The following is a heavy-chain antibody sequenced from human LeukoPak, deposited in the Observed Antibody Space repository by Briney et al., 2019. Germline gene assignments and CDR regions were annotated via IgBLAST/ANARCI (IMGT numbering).Heavy chain of an antibody. CDR2: IYYSGST. Sequence: PSETLSLTCTVSGGSISSGGYYWSWIRQHPGKGLEWIGYIYYSGSTYYNPSLKSRVTISVDTSKNQFSLKLSSVTAADTAVYYCARASVYGGYYYGMDVWGQGTTVTVSS. J-gene: IGHJ6*02. CDR3: ARASVYGGYYYGMDV. CDR1: GGSISSGGYY. D-gene: IGHD2-8*01. V-gene: IGHV4-31*03.